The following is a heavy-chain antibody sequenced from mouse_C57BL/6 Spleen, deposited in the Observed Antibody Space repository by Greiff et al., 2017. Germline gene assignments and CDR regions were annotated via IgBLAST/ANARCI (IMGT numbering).Heavy chain of an antibody. V-gene: IGHV1-62-2*01. CDR2: FYPGCGSI. J-gene: IGHJ3*01. D-gene: IGHD2-4*01. Sequence: VQLQQSGAELVKPGASVKLSCKASGYTFTEYTIYWVKQRSGQGLEWIGWFYPGCGSIKYNEKFKDKATLTADKSYSTVYMELSRLTSEDYEIYLCERHKEVGYDCSGDWFAYWGQGTLVTVSA. CDR3: ERHKEVGYDCSGDWFAY. CDR1: GYTFTEYT.